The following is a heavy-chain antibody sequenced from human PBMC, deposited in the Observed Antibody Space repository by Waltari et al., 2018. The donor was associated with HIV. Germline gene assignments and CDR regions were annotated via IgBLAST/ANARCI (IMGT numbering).Heavy chain of an antibody. D-gene: IGHD2-8*01. V-gene: IGHV3-73*01. J-gene: IGHJ6*02. CDR2: ITSKGDNYAT. CDR3: ALYGFGPRYYGMDV. CDR1: GFTFRDSH. Sequence: EVQLVESGGGLVQPGGSLKVSCAASGFTFRDSHIHWVRQASGRGLEWVGRITSKGDNYATAYAASVKGRFTISRDDSKNTADLQMNSLKTEDTAIYYCALYGFGPRYYGMDVWGQGTTVTVSS.